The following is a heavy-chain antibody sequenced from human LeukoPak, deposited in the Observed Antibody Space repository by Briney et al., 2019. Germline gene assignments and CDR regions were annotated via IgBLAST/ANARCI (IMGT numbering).Heavy chain of an antibody. J-gene: IGHJ4*02. Sequence: PSETLSLTCTVSSGSISSSNYYWSWIRQPAGKGLEWIGRISTIGITNYNPSLNSRVTISIDTSKNQFSLKLSSVTAADTAVYYCARQTGSGLFSLPGGQGTLVTVSS. V-gene: IGHV4-61*02. CDR1: SGSISSSNYY. CDR3: ARQTGSGLFSLP. D-gene: IGHD3-10*01. CDR2: ISTIGIT.